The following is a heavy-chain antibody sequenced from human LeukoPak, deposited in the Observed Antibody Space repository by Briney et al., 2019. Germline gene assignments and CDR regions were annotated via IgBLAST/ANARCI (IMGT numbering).Heavy chain of an antibody. CDR2: INHSGST. D-gene: IGHD2-21*01. V-gene: IGHV4-39*07. CDR3: ARGSRQIVVVILDY. Sequence: PSETLSLTCTVSGGSISSSGYYWSWIRQPPGKGLEWIGEINHSGSTNYNPSLKSRVTISVDTSKNQFSLKLSSVTAADTAVYYCARGSRQIVVVILDYWGQGTLVTVSS. CDR1: GGSISSSGYY. J-gene: IGHJ4*02.